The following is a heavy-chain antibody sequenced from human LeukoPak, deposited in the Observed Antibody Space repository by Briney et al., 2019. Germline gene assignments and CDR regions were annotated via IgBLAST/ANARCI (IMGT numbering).Heavy chain of an antibody. D-gene: IGHD4-17*01. V-gene: IGHV4-4*07. Sequence: SETLSLTCTASGGSISSYYWSWIRQPAGKGLEWIGRIYTSGSTNYNPSLKSRVTISVDTSKNQFSLKLSSVTAADTAVYYCARLRGVTTYYYYYYMDVWGKGTTVTVSS. J-gene: IGHJ6*03. CDR3: ARLRGVTTYYYYYYMDV. CDR1: GGSISSYY. CDR2: IYTSGST.